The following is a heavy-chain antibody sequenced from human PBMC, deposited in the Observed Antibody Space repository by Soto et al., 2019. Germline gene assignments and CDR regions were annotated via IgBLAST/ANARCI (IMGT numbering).Heavy chain of an antibody. CDR3: ARGKEWEQPSNHYYFDY. CDR2: IIPILGTI. D-gene: IGHD1-26*01. CDR1: GRTFLISA. Sequence: QVQLVQSGAEVKTPGSSVRVSCKTAGRTFLISAIAWVRQAPGQGLEWMGGIIPILGTIHIAQKFQGRVKFTADRSTSTAYMDLSSLRSEDTATYFCARGKEWEQPSNHYYFDYWGQGSQVIVSS. V-gene: IGHV1-69*06. J-gene: IGHJ4*02.